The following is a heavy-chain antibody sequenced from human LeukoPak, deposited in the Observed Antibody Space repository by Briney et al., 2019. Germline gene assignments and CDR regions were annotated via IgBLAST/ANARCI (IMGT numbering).Heavy chain of an antibody. D-gene: IGHD6-19*01. CDR1: GGSISSYY. CDR2: IYYSGST. CDR3: ARQLRGEAVAGHLQPFDY. V-gene: IGHV4-59*08. J-gene: IGHJ4*02. Sequence: SETLSLTCTVSGGSISSYYWNWIRQPPGKGLEWIGYIYYSGSTNYNPSLKSLVTISVDTSKNQFPLKLISVTPADTAVYFCARQLRGEAVAGHLQPFDYWGQGTLVTVSS.